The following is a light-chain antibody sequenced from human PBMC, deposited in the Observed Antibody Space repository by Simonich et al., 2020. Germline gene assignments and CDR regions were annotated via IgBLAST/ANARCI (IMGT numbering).Light chain of an antibody. Sequence: QSVLTQPPSVSGAPGQRVTISCTGSSSNIGAGYVVPWYQQRPGTAPKLLIYGTSNRPSGVPDRFSGSKSGTSASLAITGLQAEDEADYYCQSYDSSLSGVVFGGGTKLTVL. CDR3: QSYDSSLSGVV. V-gene: IGLV1-40*01. CDR1: SSNIGAGYV. CDR2: GTS. J-gene: IGLJ2*01.